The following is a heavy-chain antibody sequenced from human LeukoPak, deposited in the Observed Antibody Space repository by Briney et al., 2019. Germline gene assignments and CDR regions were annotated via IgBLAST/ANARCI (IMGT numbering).Heavy chain of an antibody. CDR3: AKGVPSTVAYYFDY. CDR1: GFTFSSYG. J-gene: IGHJ4*02. D-gene: IGHD4-23*01. CDR2: IRYDGSNK. V-gene: IGHV3-30*02. Sequence: PRGSLRLSCAASGFTFSSYGMHWVRQAPGKGLEWVAFIRYDGSNKYYADSVKGRFTISRDNSKNTLYLQMNSLRAEDTAVYYCAKGVPSTVAYYFDYWGQGTLVTVSS.